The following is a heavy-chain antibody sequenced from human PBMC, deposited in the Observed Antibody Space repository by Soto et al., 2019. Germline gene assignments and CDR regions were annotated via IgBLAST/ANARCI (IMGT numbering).Heavy chain of an antibody. D-gene: IGHD6-19*01. V-gene: IGHV4-39*01. CDR1: GGSISSSSYY. CDR3: ARPECRSGCNSGSAPWEWFDP. CDR2: IYYSGST. J-gene: IGHJ5*02. Sequence: QLQLQESGPGLVKPSETLSLTCTVSGGSISSSSYYWGWIRQPPGKGLEWIGSIYYSGSTYYNPSLKSRVTISVDTSKNQFSLKLSSVTAADTAVYYCARPECRSGCNSGSAPWEWFDPWGQGTLVTVSS.